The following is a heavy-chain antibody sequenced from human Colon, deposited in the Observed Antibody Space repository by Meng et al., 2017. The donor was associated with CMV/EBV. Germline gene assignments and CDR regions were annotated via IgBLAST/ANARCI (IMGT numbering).Heavy chain of an antibody. V-gene: IGHV3-21*01. CDR2: IVTTGSAV. Sequence: GESLKISCAASGFTFSSYGMNWVRQAPGRGLEWVASIVTTGSAVYYADSVKGRFTISRDNAKNSPYLQMSSLSAEDTAVEYWGRDNARVQGNIPILVVQQGFDYWGQGTVVTVSS. CDR3: GRDNARVQGNIPILVVQQGFDY. CDR1: GFTFSSYG. J-gene: IGHJ4*02. D-gene: IGHD3-22*01.